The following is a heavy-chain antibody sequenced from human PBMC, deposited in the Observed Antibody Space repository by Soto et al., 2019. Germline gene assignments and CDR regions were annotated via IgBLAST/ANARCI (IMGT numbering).Heavy chain of an antibody. CDR1: GFAFPTYA. V-gene: IGHV3-23*01. Sequence: VQLLESGGGLAQPGESLGLSCAASGFAFPTYAMTWVRQIPGKGLEWVASISDSGSKTYYADSVEGRVTIYRDNSMNTVSLQMNNLRVDDSAVYYCVKKKGARDADLQYFFDSWGQGTLVTVSS. CDR2: ISDSGSKT. D-gene: IGHD3-16*01. J-gene: IGHJ4*02. CDR3: VKKKGARDADLQYFFDS.